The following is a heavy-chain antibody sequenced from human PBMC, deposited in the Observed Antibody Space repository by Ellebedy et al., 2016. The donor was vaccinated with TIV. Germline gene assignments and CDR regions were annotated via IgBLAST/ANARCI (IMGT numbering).Heavy chain of an antibody. CDR3: ARDQWYLGQWLNCMDV. CDR2: ISAYNGNT. V-gene: IGHV1-18*01. Sequence: ASVKVSCXASGYTFTSYGISWVRQAPGQGLEWMGWISAYNGNTNYAQKLQGRVTMTTDTSTSTAYMELRSLRSDDTAVYYCARDQWYLGQWLNCMDVWGQGTTVTVSS. CDR1: GYTFTSYG. D-gene: IGHD6-19*01. J-gene: IGHJ6*02.